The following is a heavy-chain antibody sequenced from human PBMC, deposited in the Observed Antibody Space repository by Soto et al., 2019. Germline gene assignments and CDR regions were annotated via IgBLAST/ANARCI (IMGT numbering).Heavy chain of an antibody. CDR3: AGVSIPGIYGEDV. CDR1: GGTFGNYA. V-gene: IGHV1-69*06. J-gene: IGHJ6*02. CDR2: IIPIFKTA. Sequence: SVKVSCKASGGTFGNYAISWVRQAPGQGLEWMGKIIPIFKTANYAQKFQGRITITADRSPRTDIAYMELSSLRSEDTALYYCAGVSIPGIYGEDVWGQGTTVTVS. D-gene: IGHD2-2*01.